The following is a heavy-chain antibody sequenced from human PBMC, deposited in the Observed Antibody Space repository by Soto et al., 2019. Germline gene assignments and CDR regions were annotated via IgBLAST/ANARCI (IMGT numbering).Heavy chain of an antibody. Sequence: QVQLVESGGGVVQPGRSLRLSCAASGFTFSSYGMHWVRQAPGKGLEWVAVIWYDGSNKYYADSVKGRFTISRDNSKNTLYLQMNGLRAEDTAVYYCARIDTAGDYWGQGTLVTVSS. CDR3: ARIDTAGDY. D-gene: IGHD5-18*01. J-gene: IGHJ4*02. CDR2: IWYDGSNK. V-gene: IGHV3-33*01. CDR1: GFTFSSYG.